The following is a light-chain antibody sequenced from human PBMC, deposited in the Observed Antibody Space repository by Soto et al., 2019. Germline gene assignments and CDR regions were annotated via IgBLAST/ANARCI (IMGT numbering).Light chain of an antibody. CDR1: RGLSSTY. CDR3: QQYDSSPPT. Sequence: ENVLTQSPGTLSLSPGEGATLSCRASRGLSSTYLAWYQQKPGQAPRLLIYGTSNRATDIPDRFSGSGSGTDFTLTISRLDPEDFAVYFFQQYDSSPPTFGQGTKVEIK. J-gene: IGKJ1*01. CDR2: GTS. V-gene: IGKV3-20*01.